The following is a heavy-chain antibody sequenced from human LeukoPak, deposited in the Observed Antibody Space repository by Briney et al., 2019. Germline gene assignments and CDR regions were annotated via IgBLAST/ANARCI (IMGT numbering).Heavy chain of an antibody. Sequence: SETLSLTCTVSGVSVGSGDYFWSWIRQPPGKVLEWIGYIYFSGSTDSNPSLESRVTVSIDTSMNQFSLKLRAVTAADTAVYYCTRNAGPDYWGQGLLVTVSS. J-gene: IGHJ4*02. CDR2: IYFSGST. CDR1: GVSVGSGDYF. D-gene: IGHD6-13*01. CDR3: TRNAGPDY. V-gene: IGHV4-30-4*08.